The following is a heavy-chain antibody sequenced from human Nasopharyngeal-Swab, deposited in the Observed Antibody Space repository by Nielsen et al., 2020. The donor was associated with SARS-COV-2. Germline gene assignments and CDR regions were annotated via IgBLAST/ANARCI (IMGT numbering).Heavy chain of an antibody. CDR3: AREQGYQVLLDYYYYGLDV. CDR2: ISTSGRST. Sequence: GGSLRLSCVASGFTFSDYYMAWIRQAPGRGLEWVSYISTSGRSTDSADSVKGRFTISRDNANNLLFLHMSRLRGEDTAVYYCAREQGYQVLLDYYYYGLDVWGHGTAVTVSS. V-gene: IGHV3-11*01. CDR1: GFTFSDYY. J-gene: IGHJ6*02. D-gene: IGHD6-13*01.